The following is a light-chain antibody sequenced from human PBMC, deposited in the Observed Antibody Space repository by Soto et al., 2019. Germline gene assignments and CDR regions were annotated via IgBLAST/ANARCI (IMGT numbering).Light chain of an antibody. V-gene: IGLV2-14*01. CDR1: SSDVGGYND. J-gene: IGLJ2*01. CDR3: SSYTSSSTLRV. CDR2: DVS. Sequence: QSALTQPASVSGSPGQSITISCTGTSSDVGGYNDVSWYQQHPGKAPKLMIYDVSNRPSGVSNRVSGSKSGNTASLTISGLHAEDEDDYYCSSYTSSSTLRVFGGGTQLTDL.